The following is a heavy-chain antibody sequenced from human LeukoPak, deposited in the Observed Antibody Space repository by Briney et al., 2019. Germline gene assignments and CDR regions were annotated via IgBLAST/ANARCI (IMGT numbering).Heavy chain of an antibody. V-gene: IGHV4-61*05. CDR3: ASTAKGITGTTSAFDI. Sequence: SETLSLTCTVSGGSISSSSYYWGWIRQPPGKGLEWIGRIYTSGSTNYNPSLKSRVTMSVDTSKNQFSLKLSSVTAADTAVYYCASTAKGITGTTSAFDIWGQGTMVTVSS. J-gene: IGHJ3*02. CDR1: GGSISSSSYY. D-gene: IGHD1-20*01. CDR2: IYTSGST.